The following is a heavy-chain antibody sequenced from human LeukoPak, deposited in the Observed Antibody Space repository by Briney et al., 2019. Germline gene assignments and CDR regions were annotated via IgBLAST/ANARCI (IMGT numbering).Heavy chain of an antibody. D-gene: IGHD3-10*01. J-gene: IGHJ4*02. CDR3: ARVLRGAHSAPDY. Sequence: GGSLRLACAASGFTFSSYWMHWVRHAPGKGLVWVSRINSDGSSTSYADSVKGRFTISRDNAKNTLYLQMNSLRAEDTAAYYCARVLRGAHSAPDYSGQGTLVTASS. CDR1: GFTFSSYW. V-gene: IGHV3-74*01. CDR2: INSDGSST.